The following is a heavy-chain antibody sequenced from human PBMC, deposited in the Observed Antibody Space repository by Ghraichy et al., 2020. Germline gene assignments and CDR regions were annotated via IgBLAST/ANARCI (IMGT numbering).Heavy chain of an antibody. CDR1: GFTFSTFW. Sequence: GSLRLSCAASGFTFSTFWMSWVRQAPGKGLEWVANIKQDGSEKYYVDSVKGRFTISRDNAKNSLYLQMNSLRAEDTAVYYCASFRGTLPYNWFDPWGQGTLVTVSS. V-gene: IGHV3-7*03. CDR2: IKQDGSEK. J-gene: IGHJ5*02. CDR3: ASFRGTLPYNWFDP.